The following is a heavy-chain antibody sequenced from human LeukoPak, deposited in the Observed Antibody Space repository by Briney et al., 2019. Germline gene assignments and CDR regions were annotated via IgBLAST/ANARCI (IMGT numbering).Heavy chain of an antibody. CDR2: ISDSGGST. Sequence: GGSLRLSCAASGFTFSSYSMNWVRQAPGKGLEWVSAISDSGGSTYYADSVKGRFTISRDNSKNTLYLQMNSLRAEDTAVYYCAKGSYDFWSGYYMDVWGKGTTVTVSS. J-gene: IGHJ6*03. V-gene: IGHV3-23*01. CDR1: GFTFSSYS. D-gene: IGHD3-3*01. CDR3: AKGSYDFWSGYYMDV.